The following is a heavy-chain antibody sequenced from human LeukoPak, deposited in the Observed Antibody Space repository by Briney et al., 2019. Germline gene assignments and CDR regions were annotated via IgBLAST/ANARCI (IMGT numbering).Heavy chain of an antibody. J-gene: IGHJ2*01. CDR3: ARRAVVVVLTSPPWYFDL. CDR2: IYYSGST. D-gene: IGHD3-22*01. CDR1: GGSISSSSYY. Sequence: SETLSLTCTVSGGSISSSSYYWGWFRQPPGQGLEWIGSIYYSGSTYYNPSLKSRVTISVDTSKNQFSLKLSSVTAADTAVYYCARRAVVVVLTSPPWYFDLWGCGTLVTVSS. V-gene: IGHV4-39*01.